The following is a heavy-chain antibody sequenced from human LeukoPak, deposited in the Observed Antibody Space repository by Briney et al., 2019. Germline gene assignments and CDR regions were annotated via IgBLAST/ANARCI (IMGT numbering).Heavy chain of an antibody. J-gene: IGHJ4*02. CDR2: ISSGGGST. V-gene: IGHV3-23*01. CDR1: GFTFSSYA. D-gene: IGHD2-2*01. CDR3: AKGELEYCSGTSCYAFDY. Sequence: GGSLRLSCAASGFTFSSYAMGWVRQAPGKGLEWASVISSGGGSTFYADSVKGRFTISRDNSKNTLYLQVNSLRAEDTAVYYCAKGELEYCSGTSCYAFDYWGQGTLVTVSS.